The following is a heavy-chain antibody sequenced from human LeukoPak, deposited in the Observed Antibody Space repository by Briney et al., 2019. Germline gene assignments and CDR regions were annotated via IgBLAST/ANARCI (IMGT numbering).Heavy chain of an antibody. J-gene: IGHJ4*02. V-gene: IGHV3-7*03. CDR3: VSRRCTATACFAASFNCFDY. CDR1: GLSFSSYW. D-gene: IGHD2-8*02. CDR2: IKQDGSEK. Sequence: GGALRLSCTTSGLSFSSYWRTSVRQAPGKGLERVANIKQDGSEKNYVASVKGRFTISRDDTKNSLYLQMNSLRDDDTAVYHCVSRRCTATACFAASFNCFDYWGQGTLVTVSS.